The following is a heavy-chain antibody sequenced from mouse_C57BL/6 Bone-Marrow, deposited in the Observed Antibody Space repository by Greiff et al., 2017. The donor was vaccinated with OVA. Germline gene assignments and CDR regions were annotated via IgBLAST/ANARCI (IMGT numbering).Heavy chain of an antibody. CDR3: ARSDYPYYFDY. D-gene: IGHD2-4*01. Sequence: VQRVESGAELAKPGASVKLSCKASGYTFTSYWMHWVKQRPGQGLEWIGYINPSSGYTKYNQKFKDKATLTADKSSSTAYMQLSSLTYEYSAVYYGARSDYPYYFDYWGQGTTLTVSS. CDR2: INPSSGYT. CDR1: GYTFTSYW. J-gene: IGHJ2*01. V-gene: IGHV1-7*01.